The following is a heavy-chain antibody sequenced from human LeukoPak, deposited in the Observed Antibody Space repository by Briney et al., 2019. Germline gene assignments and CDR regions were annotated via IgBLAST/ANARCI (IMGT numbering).Heavy chain of an antibody. CDR2: ISYDGSNK. J-gene: IGHJ5*02. Sequence: GGSLRLSCAASGFTFSSYGMHWVRQAPGKGLEWVAVISYDGSNKYYADSVKGRFTISRDNSKNTLYLQMNSLRAEDTAVYYCAKDFGPANWFDPWGQGTLVTVSS. D-gene: IGHD3-10*01. CDR3: AKDFGPANWFDP. V-gene: IGHV3-30*18. CDR1: GFTFSSYG.